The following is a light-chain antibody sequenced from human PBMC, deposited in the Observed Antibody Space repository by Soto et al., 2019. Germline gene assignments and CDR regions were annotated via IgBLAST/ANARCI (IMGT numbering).Light chain of an antibody. Sequence: QSVLTQPASVSGSPGQSITISCTGTSSDLAIYNYVSWYQHHPGKAPKLMIYEVSNRPSGLSNRFSGSKAGNTASLTISGLQAEDEADYYCSSYTISSTLVFGTGSKVTVL. CDR3: SSYTISSTLV. V-gene: IGLV2-14*01. J-gene: IGLJ1*01. CDR1: SSDLAIYNY. CDR2: EVS.